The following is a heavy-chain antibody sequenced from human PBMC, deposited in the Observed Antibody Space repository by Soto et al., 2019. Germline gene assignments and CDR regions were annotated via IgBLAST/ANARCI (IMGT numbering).Heavy chain of an antibody. J-gene: IGHJ5*02. CDR2: IYNSGST. D-gene: IGHD3-22*01. CDR3: SRQTHYYDSSGYYYESWFDP. Sequence: SETLSLTCTVSGGSISSSSYYWGWIRQPPGKGLEWIGSIYNSGSTYYNPSLKSRVTISVDTSKNQFSLKLSSVTAADTVVYYCSRQTHYYDSSGYYYESWFDPWGQGTLVTVSS. CDR1: GGSISSSSYY. V-gene: IGHV4-39*01.